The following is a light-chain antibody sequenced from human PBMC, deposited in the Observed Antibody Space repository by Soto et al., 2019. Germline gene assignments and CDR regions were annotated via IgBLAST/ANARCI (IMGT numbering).Light chain of an antibody. Sequence: DIQLTQSPSFLSASVGDRVTITCRASQGINNFLAWYQQKPGKAPNLLIYGASYLQTGVPSRFSGSGSGTEFTLTISSLQPEDSATYYCQHLKSYPYTFGQGTKVDI. CDR3: QHLKSYPYT. CDR1: QGINNF. CDR2: GAS. J-gene: IGKJ2*01. V-gene: IGKV1-9*01.